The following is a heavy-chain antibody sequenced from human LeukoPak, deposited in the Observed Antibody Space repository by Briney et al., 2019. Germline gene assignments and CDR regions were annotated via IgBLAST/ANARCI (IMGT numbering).Heavy chain of an antibody. Sequence: ASVKVSCKASGYTFTGYYMHRVRQAPGQGLEWMGIINPSGGSTSYAQKFQGRVTMTRDTSTSTVYMELSSLRSEDTAVYYCARLDYYDSSGYWPYFDYWGQGTLVTVSS. CDR2: INPSGGST. CDR3: ARLDYYDSSGYWPYFDY. D-gene: IGHD3-22*01. J-gene: IGHJ4*02. V-gene: IGHV1-46*01. CDR1: GYTFTGYY.